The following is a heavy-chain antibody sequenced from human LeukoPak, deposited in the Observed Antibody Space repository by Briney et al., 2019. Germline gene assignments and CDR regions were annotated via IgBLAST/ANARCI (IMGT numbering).Heavy chain of an antibody. CDR2: IIPIFGTA. CDR1: GGTFSSYA. CDR3: ARDLDYFDY. Sequence: GASVKVSCKASGGTFSSYAISWVRQVPGQGLEWMGRIIPIFGTANYAQKFQCRVTITTEESTSTAYIELSSLRSEDTAVYYCARDLDYFDYWGQGTMVTVSS. J-gene: IGHJ4*02. V-gene: IGHV1-69*05.